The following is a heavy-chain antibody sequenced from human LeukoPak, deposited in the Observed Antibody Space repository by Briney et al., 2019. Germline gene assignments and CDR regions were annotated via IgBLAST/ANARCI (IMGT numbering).Heavy chain of an antibody. D-gene: IGHD3-10*01. V-gene: IGHV3-23*01. CDR2: ISGGGGST. J-gene: IGHJ3*02. CDR3: AVRGYGSGSYYNVRAFDI. Sequence: GGSLRLSCAASGFSFSSYAMSWVRQAPGKGLEWVSGISGGGGSTYHADSVKGRFTISRDNSKNTLFLQMNSLRAEDTALYYCAVRGYGSGSYYNVRAFDIWGQGTMVTVSS. CDR1: GFSFSSYA.